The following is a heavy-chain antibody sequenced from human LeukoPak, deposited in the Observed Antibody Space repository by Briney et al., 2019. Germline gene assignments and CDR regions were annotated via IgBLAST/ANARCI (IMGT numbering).Heavy chain of an antibody. J-gene: IGHJ4*02. Sequence: SETLSLTCTASGCSISSYCWTWIRQPPGKGLGLEWIGYIYYSGCTNYNPSLKSRATISIDTSKNQVSLKLSSVTAADTAVYYCVRLGESSSSLDYWGQGTLVTVSS. CDR1: GCSISSYC. D-gene: IGHD6-6*01. CDR2: IYYSGCT. CDR3: VRLGESSSSLDY. V-gene: IGHV4-59*12.